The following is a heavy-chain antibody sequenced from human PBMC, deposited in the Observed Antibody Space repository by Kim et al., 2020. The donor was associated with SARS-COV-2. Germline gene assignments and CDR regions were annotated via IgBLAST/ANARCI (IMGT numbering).Heavy chain of an antibody. CDR1: GFTFSSYW. CDR2: IKQDGSEK. J-gene: IGHJ6*02. V-gene: IGHV3-7*01. Sequence: GGSLRLSCAASGFTFSSYWMSWVRQAPGKGLEWVANIKQDGSEKYYVDSVKGRFTISRDNAKNSLYLQMNSLRAEDTAVYYCAREGDGYNFPYYYGMDVWGQGTTVTVFS. CDR3: AREGDGYNFPYYYGMDV. D-gene: IGHD5-12*01.